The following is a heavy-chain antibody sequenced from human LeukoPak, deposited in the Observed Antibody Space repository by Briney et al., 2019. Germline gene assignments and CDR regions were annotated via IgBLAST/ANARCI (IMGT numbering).Heavy chain of an antibody. V-gene: IGHV3-13*01. CDR2: IGTAGDT. D-gene: IGHD1-26*01. Sequence: GGSLRLSCAASGFTFSSYDMHWVRQATGKGLEWVSAIGTAGDTYYPGSVKGRSTISRENAKNSLYLQMNSLRAGDTAVYYCARVSGGGELPDYWGQGTLVTVSS. CDR1: GFTFSSYD. CDR3: ARVSGGGELPDY. J-gene: IGHJ4*02.